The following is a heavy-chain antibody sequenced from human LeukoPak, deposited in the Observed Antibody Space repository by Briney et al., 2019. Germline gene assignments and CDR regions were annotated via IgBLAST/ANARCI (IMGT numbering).Heavy chain of an antibody. Sequence: ASVKVSCKASGYTFTGYYMHWVRQAPGQGLEWMGWINPNSGGTNYAQKFQGRVTMTEDTSTDTAYMELSSLRSEDTAVYYCATSGYDEGDYFDYWGQGTLVTVSS. V-gene: IGHV1-2*02. CDR3: ATSGYDEGDYFDY. CDR1: GYTFTGYY. J-gene: IGHJ4*02. CDR2: INPNSGGT. D-gene: IGHD5-12*01.